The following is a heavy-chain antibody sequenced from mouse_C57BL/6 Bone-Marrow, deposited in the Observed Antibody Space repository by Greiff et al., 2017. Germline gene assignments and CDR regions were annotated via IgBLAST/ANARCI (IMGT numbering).Heavy chain of an antibody. J-gene: IGHJ2*01. V-gene: IGHV1-82*01. CDR1: GYAFSSSW. CDR3: ARRTTVVGVNYFDY. Sequence: QVQLQQSGPELVKPGASVKISCKASGYAFSSSWMNWVKQRPGKGLEWIGRIYPGDGDTNYNGKFKGKATLTADKSSSTAYVQLSSLTSEASAVYVCARRTTVVGVNYFDYWGQGTTLTVSS. CDR2: IYPGDGDT. D-gene: IGHD1-1*01.